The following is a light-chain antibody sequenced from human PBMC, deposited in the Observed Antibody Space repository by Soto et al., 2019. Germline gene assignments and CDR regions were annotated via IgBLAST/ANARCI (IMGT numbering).Light chain of an antibody. V-gene: IGKV3-20*01. CDR1: QSVSSAY. J-gene: IGKJ1*01. Sequence: EIVLTQSPGTLSLSPGERATLSCRASQSVSSAYLAWYQHKPGQPPTLLIYAASSRVTGIPDRFSGSGSGKDFTLTISRLEPEDFAVDYCQQYGSSSTWTFGQGTKVEIK. CDR2: AAS. CDR3: QQYGSSSTWT.